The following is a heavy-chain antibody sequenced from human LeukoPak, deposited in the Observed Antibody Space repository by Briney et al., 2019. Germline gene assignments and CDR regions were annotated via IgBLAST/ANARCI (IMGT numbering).Heavy chain of an antibody. CDR3: ARGLIVAACYFDY. J-gene: IGHJ4*02. V-gene: IGHV4-31*03. D-gene: IGHD5-12*01. Sequence: SETLSLTCTVSGGSISSGGYYWSWIRQHPGKGLEWIGYIYYSGSTYYNPSLKSRVTITVDTSKNQFSLKLSSVTAADTAVYYCARGLIVAACYFDYWGQGTPVTVSS. CDR1: GGSISSGGYY. CDR2: IYYSGST.